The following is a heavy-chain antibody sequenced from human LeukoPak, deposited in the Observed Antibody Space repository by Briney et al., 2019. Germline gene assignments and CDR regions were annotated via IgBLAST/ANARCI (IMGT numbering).Heavy chain of an antibody. CDR3: ARTVGYYYDSSGCPTYYYYYYLDV. CDR1: GCTLPSYD. J-gene: IGHJ6*03. D-gene: IGHD3-22*01. CDR2: MNPYSGNT. V-gene: IGHV1-8*03. Sequence: GSSVPVPCLPCGCTLPSYDINWLGQAAGHGREWMGWMNPYSGNTGYAQKFQGRVTITRNTSISTAYMELSSLRSEETAVYYCARTVGYYYDSSGCPTYYYYYYLDVWGKGTTVSVSS.